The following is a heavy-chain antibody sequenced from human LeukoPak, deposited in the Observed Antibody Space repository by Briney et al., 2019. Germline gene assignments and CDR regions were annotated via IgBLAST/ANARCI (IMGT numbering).Heavy chain of an antibody. CDR2: ISSSSSYI. CDR1: GFTFSGYA. CDR3: ARDPGFDY. D-gene: IGHD1-14*01. Sequence: GGSLRLSCAASGFTFSGYAMSWVRQAPGKGLEWVSSISSSSSYIYYADSVKGRFTISRDNAKNSLYLQMNSLRAEDTAVYYCARDPGFDYWGQGTLVTVSS. V-gene: IGHV3-21*01. J-gene: IGHJ4*02.